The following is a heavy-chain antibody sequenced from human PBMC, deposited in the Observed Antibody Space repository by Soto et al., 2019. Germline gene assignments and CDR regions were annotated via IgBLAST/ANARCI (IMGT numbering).Heavy chain of an antibody. CDR2: IYPGDSDT. CDR3: ARDRSGYYYYYYGMDV. D-gene: IGHD3-22*01. V-gene: IGHV5-51*01. CDR1: GYKVSTWHNFTSYW. Sequence: GESLKISCMGSGYKVSTWHNFTSYWIAWVRQMPGEGLEWMGIIYPGDSDTRYSPSFQGQVTISADKSISTAYLQWSSLKASDTAMYYCARDRSGYYYYYYGMDVWGQGTTVTVSS. J-gene: IGHJ6*02.